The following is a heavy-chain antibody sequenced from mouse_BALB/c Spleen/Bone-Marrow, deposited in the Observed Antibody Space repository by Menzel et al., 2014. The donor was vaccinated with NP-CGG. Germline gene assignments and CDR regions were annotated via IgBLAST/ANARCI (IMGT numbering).Heavy chain of an antibody. Sequence: QVQLQQSGAELVKPGASVKLSCKASGYTFTSYYMHWVKQRPGQGLEWIGGINPSNGGTNFNEKFESKATLTVDKSSSTAYMQLSSLASEDSAVYYCTILAYWGQGTLVTVSA. CDR3: TILAY. CDR1: GYTFTSYY. CDR2: INPSNGGT. J-gene: IGHJ3*01. V-gene: IGHV1S81*02.